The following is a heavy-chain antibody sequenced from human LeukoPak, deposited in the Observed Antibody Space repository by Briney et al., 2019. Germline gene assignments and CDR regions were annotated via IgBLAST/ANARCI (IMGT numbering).Heavy chain of an antibody. J-gene: IGHJ4*02. Sequence: GGSLRLSCAASGITFSNYVMSWVRQAPGKGLECVSTISGGGRNTYYAASVKGRFTISRDNSKNMLHLQMNSLRAEDTAVYYCAKDRTSMVTTGLDYWGQGTLVTVSS. CDR2: ISGGGRNT. V-gene: IGHV3-23*01. CDR1: GITFSNYV. CDR3: AKDRTSMVTTGLDY. D-gene: IGHD4-17*01.